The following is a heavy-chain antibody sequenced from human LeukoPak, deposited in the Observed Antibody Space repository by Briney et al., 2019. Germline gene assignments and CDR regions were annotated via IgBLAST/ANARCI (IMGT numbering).Heavy chain of an antibody. J-gene: IGHJ4*02. CDR2: IYYSGST. CDR1: GGSISSSSHY. D-gene: IGHD1-26*01. V-gene: IGHV4-39*01. Sequence: PSETLSLTCTVSGGSISSSSHYWGWIRQPPGKGLEWIGSIYYSGSTYYNSSLKSRVTISVDTSKNQFSLKLSSVTAADTAVYYCARTIVGAPDYWGQGTLVTVSS. CDR3: ARTIVGAPDY.